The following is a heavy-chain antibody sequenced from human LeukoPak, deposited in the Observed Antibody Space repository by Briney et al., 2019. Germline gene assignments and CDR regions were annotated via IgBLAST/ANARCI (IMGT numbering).Heavy chain of an antibody. Sequence: ASVKVSCKASGYTFTSYGISWVRQAPGRGLEWMGWISAYNGNTNYAQKLQGGVTMTTDTSTSTAYMELRSLRSDDTAVYYCARYCSSTSCYRTTDTTYNWFDPWGQGTLVTVSS. CDR3: ARYCSSTSCYRTTDTTYNWFDP. V-gene: IGHV1-18*01. CDR1: GYTFTSYG. CDR2: ISAYNGNT. J-gene: IGHJ5*02. D-gene: IGHD2-2*01.